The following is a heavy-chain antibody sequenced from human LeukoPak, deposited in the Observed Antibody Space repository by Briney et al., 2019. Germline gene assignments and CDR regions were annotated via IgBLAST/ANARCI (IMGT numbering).Heavy chain of an antibody. J-gene: IGHJ4*02. V-gene: IGHV4-61*02. D-gene: IGHD3-22*01. CDR3: ARDLGNLYYYDEGYYFDY. CDR1: GGSISSGSYY. CDR2: IYTSGST. Sequence: KPSETLSLTCTVSGGSISSGSYYWSWIRQPAGKGLEWIGRIYTSGSTNYNPSLKSRVTISVDTSKNQFSLKLSSVTAADTAVYYYARDLGNLYYYDEGYYFDYWGQGTLVTVSS.